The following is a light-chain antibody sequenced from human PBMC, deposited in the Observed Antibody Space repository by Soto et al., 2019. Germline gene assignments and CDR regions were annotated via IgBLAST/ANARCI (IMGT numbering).Light chain of an antibody. CDR1: QSISSW. J-gene: IGKJ1*01. V-gene: IGKV1-39*01. CDR2: GAS. Sequence: DIQVSQCPSTLSASVGDRVTITCRASQSISSWLAWYQQKPGKAPKLLISGASSLESGVPSRFSGSGSGTDFTLTISSLQPEDFATYYCQQSYTTPRTFGQGTKVDIK. CDR3: QQSYTTPRT.